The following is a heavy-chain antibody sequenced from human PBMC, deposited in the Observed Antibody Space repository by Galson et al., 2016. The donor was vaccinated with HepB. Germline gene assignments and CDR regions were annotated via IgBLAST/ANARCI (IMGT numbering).Heavy chain of an antibody. CDR3: TTTAYNSGWGLVADF. Sequence: SLRLSCAASGFTFSGSAMHWVRQASGKGLEWVGRVRSKADNYATAYAAPLRGRLTISRDDSKNTAYLQMNSLKNEDSAVDYCTTTAYNSGWGLVADFWGQGTLVTASS. CDR1: GFTFSGSA. CDR2: VRSKADNYAT. V-gene: IGHV3-73*01. J-gene: IGHJ4*02. D-gene: IGHD6-19*01.